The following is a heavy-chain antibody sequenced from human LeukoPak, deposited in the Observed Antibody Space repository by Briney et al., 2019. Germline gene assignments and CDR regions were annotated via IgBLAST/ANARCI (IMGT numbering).Heavy chain of an antibody. J-gene: IGHJ4*02. CDR1: GFTFSDYY. CDR3: ARDSRYSYGYPDS. CDR2: IKQDGSDK. V-gene: IGHV3-7*03. Sequence: PGGSLRLSCAASGFTFSDYYMSWIRQAPGKGLERVANIKQDGSDKYYVDSVKGRFTISRDNAKNSLYLQMNSLRPEDTALYYCARDSRYSYGYPDSWGQGTLVTVSS. D-gene: IGHD5-18*01.